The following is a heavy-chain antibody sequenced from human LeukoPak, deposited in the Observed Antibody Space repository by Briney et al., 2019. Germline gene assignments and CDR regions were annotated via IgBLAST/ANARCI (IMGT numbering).Heavy chain of an antibody. J-gene: IGHJ4*02. CDR2: IYYSGST. CDR3: AGGRAWYMDY. CDR1: GDSISSYY. V-gene: IGHV4-59*01. D-gene: IGHD6-19*01. Sequence: PSETLSLTCTVSGDSISSYYWSWIRQPPGKGLEWLGYIYYSGSTNYNPSLKSRVTISVDTSKNQFSLKLSSVTAADTAVYYCAGGRAWYMDYWGQGTLVTVSS.